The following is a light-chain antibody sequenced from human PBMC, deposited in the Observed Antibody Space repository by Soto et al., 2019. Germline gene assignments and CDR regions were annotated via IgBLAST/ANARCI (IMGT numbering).Light chain of an antibody. CDR1: QSVSSNY. Sequence: EIVLTQSPGTLSLSPGERATLSCRASQSVSSNYLAWYLQKPGQAPILLIYGASTRATGIPGRFSGSGSGTDLTLTLSRLQPEDFAVYFCQQYGSSPGTFGQGTKV. CDR2: GAS. V-gene: IGKV3-20*01. CDR3: QQYGSSPGT. J-gene: IGKJ1*01.